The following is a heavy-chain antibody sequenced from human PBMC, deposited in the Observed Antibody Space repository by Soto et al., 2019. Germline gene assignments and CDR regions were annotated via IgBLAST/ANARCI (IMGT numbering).Heavy chain of an antibody. CDR1: GCTFSRSA. CDR3: TTHFRYGSSGDYYGMDV. D-gene: IGHD3-22*01. V-gene: IGHV3-73*01. CDR2: IRSKANSYAK. J-gene: IGHJ6*02. Sequence: PGGSLRLSCAASGCTFSRSATHWVRQTSGKGLEWVGRIRSKANSYAKAYAALVKGRFTISRDVSRNTAYLQMNSLKTEDTAVYYCTTHFRYGSSGDYYGMDVWGQGTTVTVSS.